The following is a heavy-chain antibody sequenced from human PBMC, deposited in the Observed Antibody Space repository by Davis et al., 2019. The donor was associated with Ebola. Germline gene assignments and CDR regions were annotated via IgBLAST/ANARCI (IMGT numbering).Heavy chain of an antibody. V-gene: IGHV4-34*12. CDR3: ARQGGPETTLDS. CDR2: IIHSGRT. CDR1: GGSFNNYY. D-gene: IGHD1-14*01. Sequence: SETLSLTCNVSGGSFNNYYWNWIRQPPGKGLEWIGEIIHSGRTFYNPSLKSRVSISVDTSKNQFSLRLTSVTAADTALYYCARQGGPETTLDSWGRGRLVTVSS. J-gene: IGHJ4*02.